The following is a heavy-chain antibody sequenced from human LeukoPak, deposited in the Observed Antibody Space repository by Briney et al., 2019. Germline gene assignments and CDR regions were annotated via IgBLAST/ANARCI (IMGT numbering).Heavy chain of an antibody. CDR3: AKGKRYCSGGSCYDAFDI. V-gene: IGHV4-59*08. J-gene: IGHJ3*02. Sequence: SETLSLTCTVSGGSISRYYWSWIRQPPGKGLEWIGYIYYSGSTNYNPSLKSRVTISVDTSKNQFSLKLSSVTAADTAVYYCAKGKRYCSGGSCYDAFDIWGQGTMVTVSS. CDR2: IYYSGST. CDR1: GGSISRYY. D-gene: IGHD2-15*01.